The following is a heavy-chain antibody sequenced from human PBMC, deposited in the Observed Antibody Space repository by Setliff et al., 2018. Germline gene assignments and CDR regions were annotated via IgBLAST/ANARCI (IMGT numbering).Heavy chain of an antibody. Sequence: PSETLSLTCTVSGDSIYNQFWSWVRQPPGKGLQWIGYIYSTGSTNYNPSLKSRVTISVDTSKNQFSLKLSSVTAADTAVYYCARLTTLTTWFELGAFDIWGQGTMVTVSS. J-gene: IGHJ3*02. D-gene: IGHD4-17*01. CDR2: IYSTGST. CDR1: GDSIYNQF. CDR3: ARLTTLTTWFELGAFDI. V-gene: IGHV4-4*08.